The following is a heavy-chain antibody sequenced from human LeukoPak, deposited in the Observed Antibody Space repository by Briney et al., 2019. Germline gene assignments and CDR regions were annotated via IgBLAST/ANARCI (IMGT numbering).Heavy chain of an antibody. CDR1: GYTFTSYG. V-gene: IGHV1-18*01. CDR2: ISAYNGNT. Sequence: ASVKVSCKASGYTFTSYGISWVRQAPGQGLEWMGWISAYNGNTNYAQKLQGRVTMTTDTSTSTAYMELRSLRSDDTAVYYCARRAVVPAAIGNYYYYYMDVWGKGTTVTVSS. J-gene: IGHJ6*03. CDR3: ARRAVVPAAIGNYYYYYMDV. D-gene: IGHD2-2*02.